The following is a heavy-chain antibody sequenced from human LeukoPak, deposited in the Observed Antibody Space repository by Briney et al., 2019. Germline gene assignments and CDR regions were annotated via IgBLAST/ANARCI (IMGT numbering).Heavy chain of an antibody. V-gene: IGHV5-51*01. CDR1: EYSFTSHW. D-gene: IGHD2-21*02. J-gene: IGHJ3*02. Sequence: GESLKISCKGSEYSFTSHWIGWVRQMPGKGLEWMGIIYPGDSDTKYSPSFQGQVTISADKSISTAYLQWSSLEASDSAMYYCASIQNCGGDCYSGFHAFDIWGQGTMVTVSS. CDR2: IYPGDSDT. CDR3: ASIQNCGGDCYSGFHAFDI.